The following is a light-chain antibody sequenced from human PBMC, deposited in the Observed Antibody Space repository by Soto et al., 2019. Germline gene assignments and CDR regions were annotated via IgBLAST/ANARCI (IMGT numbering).Light chain of an antibody. CDR2: WAS. CDR1: QSVLYSSNNKNY. CDR3: QHYYSTPPT. J-gene: IGKJ1*01. Sequence: DIVMTQSPDSLAVSLGERATINCKSSQSVLYSSNNKNYLAWYQQHPGQPPKLLIYWASTRESGVPDRFSGSGSGTDFTLPISSLQAEDVAVYYCQHYYSTPPTFGQGTKVEIK. V-gene: IGKV4-1*01.